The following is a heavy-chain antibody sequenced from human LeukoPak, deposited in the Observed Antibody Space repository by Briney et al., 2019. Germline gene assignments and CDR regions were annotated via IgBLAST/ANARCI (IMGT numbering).Heavy chain of an antibody. V-gene: IGHV1-18*01. CDR3: ARVYGSGSFDAFDI. D-gene: IGHD3-10*01. J-gene: IGHJ3*02. CDR2: TSAYNGNT. CDR1: GYTFTSYG. Sequence: ASVKVSCKASGYTFTSYGISWVRQAPGQGLEWMGWTSAYNGNTNYAQKLQGRVTMTTDTSTSTAYMELRSLRSDDTAVYYCARVYGSGSFDAFDIWGQGTMVTVSS.